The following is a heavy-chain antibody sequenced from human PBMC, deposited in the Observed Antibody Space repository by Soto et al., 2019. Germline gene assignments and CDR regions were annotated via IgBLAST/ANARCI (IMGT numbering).Heavy chain of an antibody. CDR1: GFTFSSYA. J-gene: IGHJ4*02. CDR2: ISGSGGST. D-gene: IGHD1-26*01. Sequence: GGSLRLSCAASGFTFSSYAMSWVRQAPGKGLEWVSAISGSGGSTYYADSVKGRFTISRDNSKNTLYLQMNSLRAEDTAVYYCAKDRCRILGATPFDYWGQGTLVTVSS. V-gene: IGHV3-23*01. CDR3: AKDRCRILGATPFDY.